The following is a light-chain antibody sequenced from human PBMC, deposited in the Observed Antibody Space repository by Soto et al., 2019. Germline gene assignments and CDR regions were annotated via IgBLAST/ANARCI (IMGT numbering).Light chain of an antibody. J-gene: IGLJ3*02. Sequence: QSVLTQPPSVSGAPGQRVTISCTGSSSNIGAGYNVHWYQQLPGTTPKLLIYVNSNRPSGVPDRFSGSKSGTSASLAIAGLQAEDEADYYCQSYEGSLRGPVFGGGTKLTVL. CDR3: QSYEGSLRGPV. CDR1: SSNIGAGYN. V-gene: IGLV1-40*01. CDR2: VNS.